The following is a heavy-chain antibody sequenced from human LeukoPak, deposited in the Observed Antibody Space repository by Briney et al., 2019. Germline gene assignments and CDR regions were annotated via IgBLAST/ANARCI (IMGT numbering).Heavy chain of an antibody. CDR2: IYSGGST. Sequence: GGSLRLSCAASGFTFSNAWMSWVRQAPGKGLEWVSVIYSGGSTYYADSVKGRFTISRVNSKSTLYLQMNSLRAEDTAVYYCARDRGCGDCYPPANDAFDIWGQGTMVTVSS. CDR3: ARDRGCGDCYPPANDAFDI. V-gene: IGHV3-66*01. J-gene: IGHJ3*02. D-gene: IGHD2-21*02. CDR1: GFTFSNAW.